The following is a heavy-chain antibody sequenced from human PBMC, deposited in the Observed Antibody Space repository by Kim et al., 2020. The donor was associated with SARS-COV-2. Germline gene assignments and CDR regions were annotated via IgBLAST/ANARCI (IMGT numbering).Heavy chain of an antibody. Sequence: ASVKVSCKASGYTFTSYDINWVRQATGQGLEWMGWMNPNSGNTGYAQKFQGRVTMTSNTSISTAYMELSSLRSEDTAVYYCARGLWSSGWYGYFPTPKDNWFDPWGQGTLVTVSS. D-gene: IGHD6-19*01. CDR2: MNPNSGNT. CDR3: ARGLWSSGWYGYFPTPKDNWFDP. V-gene: IGHV1-8*01. J-gene: IGHJ5*02. CDR1: GYTFTSYD.